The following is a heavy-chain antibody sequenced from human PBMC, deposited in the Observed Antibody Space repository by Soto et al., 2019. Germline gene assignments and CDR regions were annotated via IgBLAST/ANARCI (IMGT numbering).Heavy chain of an antibody. CDR3: AKDQRGFTSTARIDY. CDR1: GLTFSSYA. CDR2: ISGSGGGT. V-gene: IGHV3-23*01. J-gene: IGHJ4*02. Sequence: EVQVLESGGGLVQPGGSLRLSCAASGLTFSSYAMSWVRQAPGKGLEWVSSISGSGGGTYYADSVKGRFTISRDNSKNTLYLQMNSLRAEDTAVYYCAKDQRGFTSTARIDYWGQGTLVTVSS. D-gene: IGHD6-13*01.